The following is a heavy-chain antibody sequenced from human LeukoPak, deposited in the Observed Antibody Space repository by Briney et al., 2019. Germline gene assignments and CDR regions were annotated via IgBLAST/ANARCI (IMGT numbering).Heavy chain of an antibody. J-gene: IGHJ5*02. CDR2: IFYSGST. CDR3: ARDRGYCSGGSCYHRDWFDP. Sequence: TLSLTCTVSSGSMSSGVYYWRWVRHHPANGLGWFGYIFYSGSTYHHPSLKSRVTISVDTSKNQFSLKLSSVTAADTAVYYCARDRGYCSGGSCYHRDWFDPWGQGTLVTVSS. CDR1: SGSMSSGVYY. D-gene: IGHD2-15*01. V-gene: IGHV4-31*03.